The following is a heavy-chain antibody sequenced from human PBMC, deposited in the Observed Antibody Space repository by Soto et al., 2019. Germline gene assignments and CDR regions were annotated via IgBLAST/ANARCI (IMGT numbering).Heavy chain of an antibody. CDR2: INLFDGGT. CDR1: GYTFTNYH. CDR3: AREFTGTADFEL. D-gene: IGHD6-13*01. Sequence: QVQLVQSGAEVKKPGASVKVSCKASGYTFTNYHMHWVRQAPGLGLEWMGTINLFDGGTTYTQRFQDRLHMTRDTSASTGYRELRSLRSEDPDVYYGAREFTGTADFELWGRGPLVTVSS. J-gene: IGHJ2*01. V-gene: IGHV1-46*01.